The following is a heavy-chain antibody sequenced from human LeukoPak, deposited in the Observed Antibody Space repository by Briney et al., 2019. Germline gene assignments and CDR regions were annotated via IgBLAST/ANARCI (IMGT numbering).Heavy chain of an antibody. CDR2: INHSGST. CDR1: GGSFSGYY. CDR3: AKGITFYYDSSGYSSDY. J-gene: IGHJ4*02. V-gene: IGHV4-34*01. D-gene: IGHD3-22*01. Sequence: SETLSLTCAVYGGSFSGYYWSWIRQPPGKGLEWIGEINHSGSTNYNPSLKSRVTMSVDTSKNQFSLKLSSVTAADTAVYYCAKGITFYYDSSGYSSDYWGQGTLVTVSS.